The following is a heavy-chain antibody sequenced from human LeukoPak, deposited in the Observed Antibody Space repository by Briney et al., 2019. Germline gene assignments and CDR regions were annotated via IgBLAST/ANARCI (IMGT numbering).Heavy chain of an antibody. D-gene: IGHD3-3*01. CDR1: GGSISSYY. Sequence: PSETLSLTCTVSGGSISSYYWSCIRQPPGKGLEWIGYIYYSGSTNYNPSLKSRVTISVDTSKNQFSLKLSSVTAADTAVYYCARLWSGPNDYWGQGTLVTVSS. J-gene: IGHJ4*02. V-gene: IGHV4-59*01. CDR3: ARLWSGPNDY. CDR2: IYYSGST.